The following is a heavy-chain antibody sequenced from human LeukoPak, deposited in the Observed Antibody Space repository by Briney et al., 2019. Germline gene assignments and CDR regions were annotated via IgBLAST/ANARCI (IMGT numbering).Heavy chain of an antibody. V-gene: IGHV4-38-2*02. CDR1: GYSISSGYY. CDR2: IYTSGST. D-gene: IGHD2-15*01. Sequence: SETLSLTCTVSGYSISSGYYWGWIRQPAGKGLEWIGLIYTSGSTHYNPSLKSRVTMSVDTSKNQFSLKLSSVTAADTAVYYCASFYCSGGSCYQYYSYYYMDVWGKGTTVTISS. J-gene: IGHJ6*03. CDR3: ASFYCSGGSCYQYYSYYYMDV.